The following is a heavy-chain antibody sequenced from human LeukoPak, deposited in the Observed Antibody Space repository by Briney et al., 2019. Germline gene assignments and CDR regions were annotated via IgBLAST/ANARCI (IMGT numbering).Heavy chain of an antibody. CDR2: IHDGGST. V-gene: IGHV3-53*01. J-gene: IGHJ4*02. Sequence: PGGSLRLSCAASRFTVSSNYMSWVRQAPGGGLEWVSVIHDGGSTYYADSVKGRFTISRDNSKNTVYLQMNSLRAGDTAVYYCARTHPTGYFDYWGQGTLVTVSS. CDR1: RFTVSSNY. D-gene: IGHD1-14*01. CDR3: ARTHPTGYFDY.